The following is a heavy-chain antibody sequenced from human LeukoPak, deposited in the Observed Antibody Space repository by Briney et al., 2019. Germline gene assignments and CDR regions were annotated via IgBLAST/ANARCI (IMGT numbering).Heavy chain of an antibody. CDR3: ARLREGSIDY. J-gene: IGHJ4*01. CDR2: VDPSDSYI. Sequence: GESLRISCKGFGYNFTSYWISWVRQMPGKGLEWMGRVDPSDSYINYSPSFQGHVTISADKSITTAYLQWSSLRASDTAMYYCARLREGSIDYWGQGTLVTVSS. V-gene: IGHV5-10-1*01. CDR1: GYNFTSYW.